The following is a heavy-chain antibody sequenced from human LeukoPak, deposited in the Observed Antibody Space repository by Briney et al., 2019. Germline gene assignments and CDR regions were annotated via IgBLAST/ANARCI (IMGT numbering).Heavy chain of an antibody. J-gene: IGHJ2*01. CDR1: GYSISSGYY. V-gene: IGHV4-38-2*02. D-gene: IGHD3-10*01. CDR2: GYHIGST. Sequence: PSETLSLTCTVSGYSISSGYYWGWIRQPPGKGLEWIGSGYHIGSTYSKPSLKSRVTISVDTSENQFSLKLSSVTAADTAVYYCARLYYGSRSYYYWYFDLWSRGTLVTVSS. CDR3: ARLYYGSRSYYYWYFDL.